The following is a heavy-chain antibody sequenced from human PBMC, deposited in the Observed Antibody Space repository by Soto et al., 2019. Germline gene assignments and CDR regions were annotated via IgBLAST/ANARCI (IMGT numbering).Heavy chain of an antibody. CDR2: INPNSGGT. Sequence: ASVKVSCKASGYTFTGYYMHWVRQAPGQGLEWMGWINPNSGGTNYAQKFQGWVTMTRDTSISTAYMELSRLRSYDTAVYYCARDRLGSEGLFDYWGQGTLVTVSS. D-gene: IGHD6-19*01. CDR1: GYTFTGYY. J-gene: IGHJ4*02. CDR3: ARDRLGSEGLFDY. V-gene: IGHV1-2*04.